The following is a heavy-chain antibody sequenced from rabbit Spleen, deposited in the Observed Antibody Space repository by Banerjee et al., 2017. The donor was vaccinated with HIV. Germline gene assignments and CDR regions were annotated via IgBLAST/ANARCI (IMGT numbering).Heavy chain of an antibody. CDR1: GFDFSSNV. CDR3: ARGEHFSVGFSAFAIYLDL. CDR2: IYAGSSGST. D-gene: IGHD6-1*01. Sequence: QEQLVESGGGLVQPEGSLTLTCTASGFDFSSNVMCWVRQAPGKGLEWIAWIYAGSSGSTYYASWAKGRFTISKTSSTTVTLQMTSLTAADTASYFCARGEHFSVGFSAFAIYLDLWGPGTLVTVS. J-gene: IGHJ4*01. V-gene: IGHV1S45*01.